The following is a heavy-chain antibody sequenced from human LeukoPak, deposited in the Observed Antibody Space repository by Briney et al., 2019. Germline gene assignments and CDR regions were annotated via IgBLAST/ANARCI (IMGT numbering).Heavy chain of an antibody. D-gene: IGHD2-21*02. CDR1: GYSFYTYW. J-gene: IGHJ4*02. V-gene: IGHV5-51*01. CDR3: ARARGGYSGDCYADY. CDR2: IYGGDSDT. Sequence: PGESLKISCKGSGYSFYTYWIGWVRHMPGKRLEWMGIIYGGDSDTRYCPSFPGQGTSSADKTISHAYLQQSSLKASDSAIYYCARARGGYSGDCYADYWGQGTLVTVSS.